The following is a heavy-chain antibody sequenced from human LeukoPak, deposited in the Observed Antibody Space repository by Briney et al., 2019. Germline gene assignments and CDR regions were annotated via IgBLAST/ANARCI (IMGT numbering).Heavy chain of an antibody. D-gene: IGHD2-2*01. Sequence: SETLSLTCTVSGYSISSGYYWGWIRQPPGKGLEWIGYIYYSGSTNYNPSLKSRVTISVDTSKNQFSLKLSSVTAADTAVYYCARGPGGGYWGQGTLVTVSS. CDR1: GYSISSGYY. J-gene: IGHJ4*02. V-gene: IGHV4-61*01. CDR3: ARGPGGGY. CDR2: IYYSGST.